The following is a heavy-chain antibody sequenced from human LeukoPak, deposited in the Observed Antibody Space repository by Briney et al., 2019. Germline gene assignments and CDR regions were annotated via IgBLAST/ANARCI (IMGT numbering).Heavy chain of an antibody. Sequence: GGSLRLSCAASGFTFSSYSMNWVRRAPGKGLEWVSSIGSSSGYIYYADSVEGRVTISRDSAKNSLYLQMNSLRAEDTAVYYCARSIPGYYYDSSGYSEAMDVWGQGTTVTVSS. CDR1: GFTFSSYS. J-gene: IGHJ6*02. D-gene: IGHD3-22*01. CDR2: IGSSSGYI. CDR3: ARSIPGYYYDSSGYSEAMDV. V-gene: IGHV3-21*01.